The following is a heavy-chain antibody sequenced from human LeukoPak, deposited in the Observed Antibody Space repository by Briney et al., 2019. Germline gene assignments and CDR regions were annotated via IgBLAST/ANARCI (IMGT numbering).Heavy chain of an antibody. CDR2: IYYTGKN. V-gene: IGHV4-59*08. CDR3: VRRDTGWNYFDY. J-gene: IGHJ4*02. CDR1: GGSINSHY. Sequence: SETLSLTCAVSGGSINSHYWGWIRQPPGKGLQWIGDIYYTGKNNYNPSLKSRVTISLDTSKDHLSLNLTSVVAADTAIYYCVRRDTGWNYFDYWGQGVLVTVSS. D-gene: IGHD6-19*01.